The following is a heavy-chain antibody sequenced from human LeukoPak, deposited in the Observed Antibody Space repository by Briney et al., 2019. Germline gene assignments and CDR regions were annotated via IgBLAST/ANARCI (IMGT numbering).Heavy chain of an antibody. J-gene: IGHJ4*02. CDR1: GGTFSSYA. D-gene: IGHD6-6*01. CDR3: ARDANEYSSSGDFDY. Sequence: SVKVSCKASGGTFSSYAISWVRQAPGQGLEWMGGIIPIFGTANYAQKFQGRVTITADESTSTAYMELSSLRSEDTAVYYCARDANEYSSSGDFDYWGQGTLVTVSS. CDR2: IIPIFGTA. V-gene: IGHV1-69*13.